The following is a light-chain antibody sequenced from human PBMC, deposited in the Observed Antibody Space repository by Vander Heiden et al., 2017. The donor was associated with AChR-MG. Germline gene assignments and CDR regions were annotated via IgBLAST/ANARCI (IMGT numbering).Light chain of an antibody. CDR3: QQQNQFPLT. CDR1: HNLFGPGFGRNF. Sequence: DIVMTQSPDSLSVSLGDTATINCKSSHNLFGPGFGRNFLAWYQQRPGQSPKLIVSWASTRAAGVPDRFNGSGSGTEFTLTINTLQSEDAAIYHCQQQNQFPLTFGGGTKVVIK. CDR2: WAS. V-gene: IGKV4-1*01. J-gene: IGKJ4*01.